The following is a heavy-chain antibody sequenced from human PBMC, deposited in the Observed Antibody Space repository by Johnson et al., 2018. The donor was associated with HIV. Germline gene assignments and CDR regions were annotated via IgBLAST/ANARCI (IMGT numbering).Heavy chain of an antibody. CDR1: GYSFSHYW. CDR2: INQDGSEK. V-gene: IGHV3-7*05. J-gene: IGHJ3*02. D-gene: IGHD2-15*01. CDR3: ARGIVLVVGATRGDGFDI. Sequence: VQLVESGGGLVQPGGSLTLPCVASGYSFSHYWMSWVRQAPGKGLEWVANINQDGSEKYYVDSVKGRFTISRDNAKNSLYLQMSILRAEDTALYYCARGIVLVVGATRGDGFDIWGQGTMVTVSS.